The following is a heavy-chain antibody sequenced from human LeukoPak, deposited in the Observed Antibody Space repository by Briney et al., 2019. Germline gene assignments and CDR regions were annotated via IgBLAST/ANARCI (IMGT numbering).Heavy chain of an antibody. CDR2: IRYDGSNK. V-gene: IGHV3-30*02. Sequence: GGSLRLSCAASGFTFSSYGMHWVRQAPGKGLEWVAFIRYDGSNKYYADSVKGRFTISRDNSKNTLYVQMNSLRAEDTAVYYCAKDRYTGQLGNYYFDYWGQGTLVTVSS. D-gene: IGHD2-2*02. J-gene: IGHJ4*02. CDR3: AKDRYTGQLGNYYFDY. CDR1: GFTFSSYG.